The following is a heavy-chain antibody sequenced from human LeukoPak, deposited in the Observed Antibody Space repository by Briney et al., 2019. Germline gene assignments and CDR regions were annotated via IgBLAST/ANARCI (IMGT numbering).Heavy chain of an antibody. J-gene: IGHJ3*02. CDR1: GFTFSSYA. Sequence: GGSLRLSCAASGFTFSSYAMSWVRQAPGKGLEWVSAISGSGGTTYYADSVKGRFTISRDNSKNTLYLQMNSLRAEDTAVYYCASHYADLFDAFDIWGQGAMVTVSS. V-gene: IGHV3-23*01. CDR2: ISGSGGTT. D-gene: IGHD4-17*01. CDR3: ASHYADLFDAFDI.